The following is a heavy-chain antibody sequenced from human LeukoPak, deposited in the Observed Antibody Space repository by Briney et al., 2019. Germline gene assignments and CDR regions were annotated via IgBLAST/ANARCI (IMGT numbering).Heavy chain of an antibody. D-gene: IGHD5-12*01. Sequence: PGGSLRLSCVASGFTFDDYGISWVRQAPGKGLEWVSRIHWNSGSTRYADSVKGRYTISRDNSKNTVYLQMSSLRAEDTAVYYCARTIVATIPLDYWGQGTLVTVSS. V-gene: IGHV3-20*04. CDR3: ARTIVATIPLDY. J-gene: IGHJ4*02. CDR2: IHWNSGST. CDR1: GFTFDDYG.